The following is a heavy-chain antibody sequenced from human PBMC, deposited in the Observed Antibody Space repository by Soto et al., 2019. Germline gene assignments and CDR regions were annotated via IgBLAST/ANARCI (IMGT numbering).Heavy chain of an antibody. J-gene: IGHJ5*02. D-gene: IGHD3-10*01. V-gene: IGHV4-34*01. CDR2: INHSGST. Sequence: SETLSLTCAVYGGSLSGYYWSWIRQPPGKGLEWIGEINHSGSTNYNPSLKSRVTISVDTSKNQFSLKLSSVTAADTAVYYCARGPNVLLWFGELWGPGNWFDPWGQGTLVTVSS. CDR3: ARGPNVLLWFGELWGPGNWFDP. CDR1: GGSLSGYY.